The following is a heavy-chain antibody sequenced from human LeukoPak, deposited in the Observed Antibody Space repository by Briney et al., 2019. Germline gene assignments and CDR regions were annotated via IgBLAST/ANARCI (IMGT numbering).Heavy chain of an antibody. CDR2: VSGDGQRT. Sequence: PGGSLRVSCAGSGFTFNNYAMNWVRQAPGKGLQWVAAVSGDGQRTFYADSVKGRFTIFRDNSMNTLNLQMNSLRADDTALYYCAKEQDNLLLLSHFDAWGQGILVTVSA. D-gene: IGHD1-14*01. CDR3: AKEQDNLLLLSHFDA. V-gene: IGHV3-23*01. J-gene: IGHJ4*02. CDR1: GFTFNNYA.